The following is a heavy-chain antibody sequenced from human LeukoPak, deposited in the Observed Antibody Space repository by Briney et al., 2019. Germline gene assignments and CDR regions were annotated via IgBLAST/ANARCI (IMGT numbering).Heavy chain of an antibody. CDR2: IIPIFGTA. CDR3: ARGGGELEDWPIDY. V-gene: IGHV1-69*01. Sequence: SVKVSCKASGGTFSSYAIIWVRQAPGQGLEWMGGIIPIFGTANYAQKFQGRVTITADESTSTAYMELSSLRSEDTAVYYCARGGGELEDWPIDYWGQGTLVTVSS. J-gene: IGHJ4*02. D-gene: IGHD1-7*01. CDR1: GGTFSSYA.